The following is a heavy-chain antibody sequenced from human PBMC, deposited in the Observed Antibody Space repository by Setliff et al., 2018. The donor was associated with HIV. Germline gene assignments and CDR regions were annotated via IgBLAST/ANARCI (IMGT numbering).Heavy chain of an antibody. CDR2: IYPGDSDT. V-gene: IGHV5-51*01. D-gene: IGHD4-17*01. CDR1: GYSFTDYW. J-gene: IGHJ4*02. CDR3: ATVDPNYGDYATY. Sequence: GESLKISCKGSGYSFTDYWIGWVRQMPGKGLEWMGIIYPGDSDTRYSPSFQGQVTMSADKSISTAYLHWSSLKASDTAVYYCATVDPNYGDYATYWGQGSLVTVSS.